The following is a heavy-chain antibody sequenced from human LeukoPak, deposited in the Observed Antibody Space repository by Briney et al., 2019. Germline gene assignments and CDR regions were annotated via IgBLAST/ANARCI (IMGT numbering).Heavy chain of an antibody. Sequence: GGSLRLSCSASGFTFSRYAMHWVRQAPGKGLEYVSGISSNGASTYYADSLKDRLTISRDNSKNTVSLQMSGLRAEDTAVYYCVKVYYYDSSGYYVGGTYFGMDVWGQGTTVTVSS. CDR3: VKVYYYDSSGYYVGGTYFGMDV. V-gene: IGHV3-64D*09. D-gene: IGHD3-22*01. CDR1: GFTFSRYA. J-gene: IGHJ6*02. CDR2: ISSNGAST.